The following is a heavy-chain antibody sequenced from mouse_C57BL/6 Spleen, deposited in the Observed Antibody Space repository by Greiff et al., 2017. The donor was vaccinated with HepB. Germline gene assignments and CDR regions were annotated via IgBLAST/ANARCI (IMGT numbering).Heavy chain of an antibody. J-gene: IGHJ2*01. CDR1: GFTFSSYA. CDR2: ISDGGSYT. Sequence: DVKLVESGGGLVKPGGSLKLSCAASGFTFSSYAMSWVRQTPEKRLEWVATISDGGSYTYYPDNVKGRFTISRDNAKNNLYLQMSHLKSEDTAMYYCARGITTVGYFDYWGQGTTLTVSS. D-gene: IGHD1-1*01. V-gene: IGHV5-4*03. CDR3: ARGITTVGYFDY.